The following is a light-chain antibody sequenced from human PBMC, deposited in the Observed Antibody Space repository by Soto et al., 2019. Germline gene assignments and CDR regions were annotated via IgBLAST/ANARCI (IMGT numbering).Light chain of an antibody. Sequence: QSVLTQPPSVSGTPGQRVTISCSGGSSNIGRNSVNWYQHLPGTAPKFLIHSNDRRPSGVPDRFSCSKSGTSAFLDISGLQSKDEGDYYCEVWDDSLNDGGVFGGGTKLTVL. V-gene: IGLV1-44*01. CDR2: SND. CDR3: EVWDDSLNDGGV. J-gene: IGLJ3*02. CDR1: SSNIGRNS.